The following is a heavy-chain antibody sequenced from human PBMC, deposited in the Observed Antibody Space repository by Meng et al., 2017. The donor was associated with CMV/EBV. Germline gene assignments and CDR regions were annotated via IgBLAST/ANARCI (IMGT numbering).Heavy chain of an antibody. CDR3: AREGALAYFDY. D-gene: IGHD5-12*01. CDR2: IIPIFGTA. J-gene: IGHJ4*02. Sequence: QVQLGGFGAEGKQPGSSVKVSCKASGGTFSSYAISWVRQAPGQGLEWMRGIIPIFGTANYAQRFQGRVTITADESTSTAYMELSSLRSEDTAVYYCAREGALAYFDYWGQGTLVTVSS. V-gene: IGHV1-69*12. CDR1: GGTFSSYA.